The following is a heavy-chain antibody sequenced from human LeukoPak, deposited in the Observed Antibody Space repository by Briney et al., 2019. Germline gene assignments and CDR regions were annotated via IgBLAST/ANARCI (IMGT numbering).Heavy chain of an antibody. CDR2: INRSGST. V-gene: IGHV4-34*01. CDR3: ARVTWSSSSGDP. J-gene: IGHJ5*02. CDR1: GGSFSGYY. D-gene: IGHD6-13*01. Sequence: SETLSLTCAVYGGSFSGYYWSWIRQPPGKGLEWIGEINRSGSTNYNPSLKSRVTISVDTSKNQFSLKLSSVTAADTAVYYCARVTWSSSSGDPWGQGTLVTVSS.